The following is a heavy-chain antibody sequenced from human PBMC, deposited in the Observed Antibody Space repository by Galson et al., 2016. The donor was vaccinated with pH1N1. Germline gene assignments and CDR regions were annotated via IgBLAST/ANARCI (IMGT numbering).Heavy chain of an antibody. CDR2: IIPIFGTT. J-gene: IGHJ5*02. CDR1: GGTFRKDA. CDR3: ARERGGATVHRWFDP. Sequence: SVKVSCKASGGTFRKDAVSWVRQAPGQGLEWMGGIIPIFGTTNYAHKFRGRVTMTTDESTTTVYMELSSLRFENTAVYYCARERGGATVHRWFDPWGQGVLVTVSS. V-gene: IGHV1-69*05. D-gene: IGHD4-11*01.